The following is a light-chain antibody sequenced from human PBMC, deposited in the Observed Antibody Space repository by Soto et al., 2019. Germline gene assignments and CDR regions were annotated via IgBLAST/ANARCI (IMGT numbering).Light chain of an antibody. Sequence: GDRVTITCRASQSIGSWVAWYQQKPGRAPNLLIHKASHLESGVPSRFSGSGSGTEFTLTISSLQPDDFATYYCQHYNSYSEAFGQGTKVDI. CDR1: QSIGSW. J-gene: IGKJ1*01. V-gene: IGKV1-5*03. CDR2: KAS. CDR3: QHYNSYSEA.